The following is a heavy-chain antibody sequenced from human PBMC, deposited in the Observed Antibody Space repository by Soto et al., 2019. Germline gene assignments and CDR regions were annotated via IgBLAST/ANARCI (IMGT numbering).Heavy chain of an antibody. J-gene: IGHJ4*02. CDR1: GGSISSGDYY. Sequence: SETLSLTCTVSGGSISSGDYYWSWIRQPPGKGLEWIGYIYYSGSTYYNPSLKSRVTISVDTSKNQFSLKLSSVTAADTAVYYCARVVAARYYFDYWDQGTLVTVSS. CDR2: IYYSGST. V-gene: IGHV4-30-4*01. D-gene: IGHD2-2*01. CDR3: ARVVAARYYFDY.